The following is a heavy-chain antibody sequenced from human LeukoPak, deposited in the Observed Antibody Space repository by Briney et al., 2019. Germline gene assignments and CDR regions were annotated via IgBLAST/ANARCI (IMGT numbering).Heavy chain of an antibody. V-gene: IGHV1-2*02. CDR3: ARVGRGYSYGYMEKPFIDY. CDR2: INPNSGGT. CDR1: GYTFTGYY. D-gene: IGHD5-18*01. J-gene: IGHJ4*02. Sequence: ASVKVSCKASGYTFTGYYMHWVRQAPGQGLEWMGWINPNSGGTNYAQKFQGRVTMTRDTSISTAYMELSRLRSDDTAAYYCARVGRGYSYGYMEKPFIDYWGQGTLVTVSS.